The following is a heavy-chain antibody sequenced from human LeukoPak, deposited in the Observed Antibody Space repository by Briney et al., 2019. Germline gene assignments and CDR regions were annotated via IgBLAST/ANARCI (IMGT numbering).Heavy chain of an antibody. D-gene: IGHD1-26*01. CDR3: ARDDQWELRPFDY. Sequence: GGSLRLSCAASGFPFSAYAMSWVRQAPGKGLEWVSAISASGDTTYYADSVKGRFTISRDNAKNSLYLQMNSLRAEDTAVYYCARDDQWELRPFDYWGQGTLVTVSS. V-gene: IGHV3-23*01. CDR2: ISASGDTT. J-gene: IGHJ4*02. CDR1: GFPFSAYA.